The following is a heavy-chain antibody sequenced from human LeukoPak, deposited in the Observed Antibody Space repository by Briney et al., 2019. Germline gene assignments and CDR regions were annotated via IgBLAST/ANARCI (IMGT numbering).Heavy chain of an antibody. D-gene: IGHD3-22*01. J-gene: IGHJ4*02. CDR3: AGVYDSSGYYPGYFDY. Sequence: SQTLSLTCTVSGGSISSGGYYWSWIRQHPGKGLAWIGYIYYSGSTYYNPSLKSRVTISVDTSKNQFSLKLSSVTAADTAMYYCAGVYDSSGYYPGYFDYWGQGTLVTVSS. CDR2: IYYSGST. V-gene: IGHV4-31*03. CDR1: GGSISSGGYY.